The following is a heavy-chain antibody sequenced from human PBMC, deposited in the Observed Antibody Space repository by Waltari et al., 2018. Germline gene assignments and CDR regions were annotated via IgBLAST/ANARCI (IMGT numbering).Heavy chain of an antibody. V-gene: IGHV4-4*02. CDR3: ARGSGGYID. CDR1: GGSISSRNW. J-gene: IGHJ4*02. D-gene: IGHD1-26*01. CDR2: IYHSGRT. Sequence: QVQLQESGPGLVKPSGTLSLTCAVSGGSISSRNWWSWVRQPPGKGLEWLGEIYHSGRTNYNPTLKSRVTIAGDKSKNQFSRKLSYGTAADTAVYYGARGSGGYIDWGQGTLVTVSS.